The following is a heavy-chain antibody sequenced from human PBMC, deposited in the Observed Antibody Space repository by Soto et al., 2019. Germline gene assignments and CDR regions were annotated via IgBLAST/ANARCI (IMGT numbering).Heavy chain of an antibody. V-gene: IGHV4-31*03. CDR3: ARHNYGSGSTYFDY. Sequence: SETLSLTCTVSGGSISSGGYYWSWIRQHPGKGLEWIGYIFYSGSTYYNPSLKSRVTISVDTSKNQFSLKLNSMTAADTAVYYCARHNYGSGSTYFDYWGQGTLVTVSS. J-gene: IGHJ4*02. CDR2: IFYSGST. CDR1: GGSISSGGYY. D-gene: IGHD3-10*01.